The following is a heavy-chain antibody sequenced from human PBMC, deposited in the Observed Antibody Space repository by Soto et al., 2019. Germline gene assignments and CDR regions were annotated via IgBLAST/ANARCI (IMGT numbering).Heavy chain of an antibody. Sequence: ASVKVSCKASGGTFNKFAFSWVRQAPGQGFEWMGGIIPVFRSANYAQRFRGRITITADEYTSTVYLYLNDLRSDDTAVYYCARRYCASDNCPLFYYFVDLWGLGTTVTVSS. CDR2: IIPVFRSA. CDR1: GGTFNKFA. J-gene: IGHJ6*02. CDR3: ARRYCASDNCPLFYYFVDL. D-gene: IGHD2-21*02. V-gene: IGHV1-69*13.